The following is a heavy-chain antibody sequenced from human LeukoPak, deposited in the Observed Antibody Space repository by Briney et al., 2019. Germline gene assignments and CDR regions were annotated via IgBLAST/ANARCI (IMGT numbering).Heavy chain of an antibody. CDR1: GYSMSSGYY. Sequence: PSETLSLTCTVSGYSMSSGYYWGWIRQPPERGLEWIGSMYHTGSTYYNPSLKSRVTISVDRSKNQLSLKLNSVTAADTAVYYCARISLTGYAPISGYFDYWGQGTLVTVSS. CDR2: MYHTGST. CDR3: ARISLTGYAPISGYFDY. J-gene: IGHJ4*02. D-gene: IGHD3-9*01. V-gene: IGHV4-38-2*02.